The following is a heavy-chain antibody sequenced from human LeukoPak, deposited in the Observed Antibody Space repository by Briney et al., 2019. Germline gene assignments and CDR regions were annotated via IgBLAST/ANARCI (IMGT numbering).Heavy chain of an antibody. CDR2: IIPIFGTA. J-gene: IGHJ4*02. CDR3: ARDRVDGYNFIDY. Sequence: ASVNVSCKASGGTFSSYAISWVRQAPGQGLEWVGGIIPIFGTANYAQTFQGRVTITADESTSTAYMELSSLRSEDTAVYYCARDRVDGYNFIDYWGQGTLVTVSS. V-gene: IGHV1-69*13. D-gene: IGHD5-24*01. CDR1: GGTFSSYA.